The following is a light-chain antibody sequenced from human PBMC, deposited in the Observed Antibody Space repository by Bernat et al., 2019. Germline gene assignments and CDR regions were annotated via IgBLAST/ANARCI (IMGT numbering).Light chain of an antibody. V-gene: IGLV2-8*01. CDR1: CIDVGGYNY. J-gene: IGLJ2*01. Sequence: QSALTQPPSASGSPGQSVTISCTGICIDVGGYNYVSWYQQHPGKAPKLMIYEVSKRPSGVPDRFSGSKSGNTASLTVSGLQAEDEGDYYCSSYAGSNNWVFGGGTKLTVL. CDR2: EVS. CDR3: SSYAGSNNWV.